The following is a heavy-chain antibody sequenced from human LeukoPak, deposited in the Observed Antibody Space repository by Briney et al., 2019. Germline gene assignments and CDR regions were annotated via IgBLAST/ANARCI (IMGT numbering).Heavy chain of an antibody. CDR1: GFTFSTYG. Sequence: GGSLRLSCAASGFTFSTYGMNWVRQAPGKGREWVSYIDSSSSTIYYTDSVKGRFTVSRDNAKNSLYLQMNSLRAEDTSIYYCARVYSSSWYGDYWGQGTLVTVSS. D-gene: IGHD6-13*01. CDR2: IDSSSSTI. CDR3: ARVYSSSWYGDY. J-gene: IGHJ4*02. V-gene: IGHV3-48*04.